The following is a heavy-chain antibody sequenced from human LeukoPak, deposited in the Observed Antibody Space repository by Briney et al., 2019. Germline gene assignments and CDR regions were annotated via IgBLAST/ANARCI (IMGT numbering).Heavy chain of an antibody. Sequence: GASVKVSCRASGYTFTNFGISWVRQAPGQRPEWMGWISAYNGNTNYAQNLQDRVTLTTDTSTTTAYMELRSLRSDDTAVYYCARDKDEDYDTSGMFQYWGQGTLVTVSS. J-gene: IGHJ1*01. CDR2: ISAYNGNT. CDR3: ARDKDEDYDTSGMFQY. D-gene: IGHD3-22*01. CDR1: GYTFTNFG. V-gene: IGHV1-18*01.